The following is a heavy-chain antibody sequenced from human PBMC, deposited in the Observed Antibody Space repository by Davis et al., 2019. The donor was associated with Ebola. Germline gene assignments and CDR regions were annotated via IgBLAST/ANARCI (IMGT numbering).Heavy chain of an antibody. V-gene: IGHV3-73*01. Sequence: GESLKISCAASGFTFSGSAMHWVRQASGKGLEWVGRIRSKANSYATAYAASVKGRFTISRDDSKNTAYLQMNSLRAEDTAVYYCAPGNFDYWGQGTLVTVSS. CDR2: IRSKANSYAT. D-gene: IGHD1-14*01. CDR3: APGNFDY. CDR1: GFTFSGSA. J-gene: IGHJ4*02.